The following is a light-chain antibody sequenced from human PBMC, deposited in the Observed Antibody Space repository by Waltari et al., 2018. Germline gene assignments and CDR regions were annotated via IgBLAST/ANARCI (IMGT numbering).Light chain of an antibody. CDR1: QSVVRY. CDR3: QKYESLPAT. V-gene: IGKV3-20*01. Sequence: EIVLTQSPGTLSLSPGDRATLSCRASQSVVRYLVWDQPKPGQAPRLLIYHASIRATGIPDRFSGSGSGTDFSLTISRLEPEDFAVYYCQKYESLPATFGQGTKVEI. CDR2: HAS. J-gene: IGKJ1*01.